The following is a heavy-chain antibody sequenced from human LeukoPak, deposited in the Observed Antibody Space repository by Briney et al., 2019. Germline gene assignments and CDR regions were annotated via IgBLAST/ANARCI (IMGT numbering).Heavy chain of an antibody. Sequence: ASVKVSCKTSGYTFSGYYIHWLRQAPGQGLEWLGRIDPKSGCTSFAHNFQGRVTMTTDTSISTVYMDLSSLRSADTAVYYCARDSRVSADYWGQGTLVTVSS. CDR1: GYTFSGYY. V-gene: IGHV1-2*06. CDR3: ARDSRVSADY. J-gene: IGHJ4*02. D-gene: IGHD2-8*01. CDR2: IDPKSGCT.